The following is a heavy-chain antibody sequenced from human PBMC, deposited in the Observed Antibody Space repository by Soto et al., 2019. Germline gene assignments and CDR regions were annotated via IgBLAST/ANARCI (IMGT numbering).Heavy chain of an antibody. CDR3: ARADYYGSGSYRGWFDP. J-gene: IGHJ5*02. Sequence: SETLSLSCTVSGGSISSYYWRWIRKPPGKGLEWIGYIYYSGSTNYNPSLKSRVTISVDTSKNQFSLKLSSVTAADTAVYYCARADYYGSGSYRGWFDPWGQGTLVTVSS. D-gene: IGHD3-10*01. V-gene: IGHV4-59*01. CDR1: GGSISSYY. CDR2: IYYSGST.